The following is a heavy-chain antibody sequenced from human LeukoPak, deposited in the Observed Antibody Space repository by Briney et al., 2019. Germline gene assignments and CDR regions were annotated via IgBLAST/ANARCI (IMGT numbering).Heavy chain of an antibody. V-gene: IGHV3-21*01. Sequence: GGSLRLSCTASGFTFSSYSMNWVRQAPGKGLEGVSSISSSSSYIYYADSVKGRFTISRDNAKNSLYLQMNSLRAEDTAVYYCARVLVDTAMEHFDYWGQGTLVTVSS. CDR2: ISSSSSYI. D-gene: IGHD5-18*01. J-gene: IGHJ4*02. CDR1: GFTFSSYS. CDR3: ARVLVDTAMEHFDY.